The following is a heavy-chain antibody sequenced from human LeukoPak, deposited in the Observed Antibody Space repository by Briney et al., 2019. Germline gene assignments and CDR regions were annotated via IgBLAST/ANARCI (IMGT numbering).Heavy chain of an antibody. CDR1: GFTFSSYG. V-gene: IGHV3-33*06. D-gene: IGHD1-26*01. CDR2: IWYDGSNK. CDR3: AKDSGSYYYFDY. Sequence: QPXRSLRLSCAASGFTFSSYGMHWGRPAPGKGLEWVAVIWYDGSNKYYADSVKGRFTISTDNSKNTLYLQMNSLRAEDTAVYYCAKDSGSYYYFDYWGQGTLVTVSS. J-gene: IGHJ4*02.